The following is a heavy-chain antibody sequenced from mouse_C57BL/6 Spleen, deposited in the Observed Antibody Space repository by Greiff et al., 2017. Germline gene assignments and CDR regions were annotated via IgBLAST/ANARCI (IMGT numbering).Heavy chain of an antibody. CDR1: GYTFTSYW. CDR3: ARGRWFAY. V-gene: IGHV1-50*01. CDR2: IDPSDSYT. Sequence: QVQLQQSGAELVKPGASVKLSCKASGYTFTSYWMQWVKQRPGQGLEWIGEIDPSDSYTNYNQKFKGKATLTVDTSSSTAYMQLSSLTSEDSAVYYCARGRWFAYWGQGTLVTVSA. J-gene: IGHJ3*01.